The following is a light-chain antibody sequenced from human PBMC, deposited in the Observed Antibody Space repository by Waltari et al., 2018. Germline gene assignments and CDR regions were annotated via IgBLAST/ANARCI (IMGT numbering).Light chain of an antibody. CDR2: WAS. CDR3: HHYYIPPLT. V-gene: IGKV2-28*01. Sequence: DIVMTQSPLSLPVTPGEPASISCRSSQSLLHSNGYNYLDWYLQKPGQSPKLLINWASTRGSGVPDRFSGSGSGTDFTLTISSLQAEDVAVYYCHHYYIPPLTFGQGTRLEIK. J-gene: IGKJ5*01. CDR1: QSLLHSNGYNY.